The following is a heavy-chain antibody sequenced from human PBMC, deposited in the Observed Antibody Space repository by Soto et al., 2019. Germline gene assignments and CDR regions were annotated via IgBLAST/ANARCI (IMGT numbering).Heavy chain of an antibody. CDR2: IIPIFGTA. J-gene: IGHJ4*02. V-gene: IGHV1-69*13. CDR1: GGTFSSYA. D-gene: IGHD3-10*01. Sequence: SVKASCKASGGTFSSYAISWVRQAPGQGLEWMGGIIPIFGTANYAQKFQGRVTITADESTSTAYMELSSLRSEDTAVYYCARDQIKSGSGSFPFDYWGQGTLVTVSS. CDR3: ARDQIKSGSGSFPFDY.